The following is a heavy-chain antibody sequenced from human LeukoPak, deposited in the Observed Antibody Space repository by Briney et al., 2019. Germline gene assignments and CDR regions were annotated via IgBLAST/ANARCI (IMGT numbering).Heavy chain of an antibody. D-gene: IGHD3-22*01. Sequence: GGSLRLSCAASGFTFSSYEMNRVRQAPGKGLEWVSYISSSGSTIYYADSVKGRFTISRDNAKNSLYLQMNSLRAEDTAVYYCARVHYYDSSGSDYWGQGTLVTVSS. CDR3: ARVHYYDSSGSDY. CDR1: GFTFSSYE. CDR2: ISSSGSTI. V-gene: IGHV3-48*03. J-gene: IGHJ4*02.